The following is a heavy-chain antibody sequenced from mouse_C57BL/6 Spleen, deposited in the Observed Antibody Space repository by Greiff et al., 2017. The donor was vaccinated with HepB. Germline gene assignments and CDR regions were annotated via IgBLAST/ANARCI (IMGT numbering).Heavy chain of an antibody. D-gene: IGHD2-5*01. Sequence: EVKLVESGGGLVKPGGSLKLSCAASGFTFSSYAMSWVRQTPEKRLEWVATISDGGSYTYYPDNVKGRFTISRDNAKNNLYLQMSHLKSEDTAMYYCARDGAYYSNFYYFDYWGQGTTLTVSS. CDR2: ISDGGSYT. J-gene: IGHJ2*01. CDR3: ARDGAYYSNFYYFDY. CDR1: GFTFSSYA. V-gene: IGHV5-4*01.